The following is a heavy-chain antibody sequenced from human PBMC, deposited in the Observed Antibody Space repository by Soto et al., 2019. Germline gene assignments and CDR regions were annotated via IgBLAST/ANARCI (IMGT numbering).Heavy chain of an antibody. J-gene: IGHJ4*02. CDR3: ARRGEAYGAYYFAY. V-gene: IGHV1-69*05. D-gene: IGHD1-26*01. CDR1: GGTFSTYT. Sequence: QVQLLQSGAEVKKPGSSVMLSCKASGGTFSTYTLSWVRQAPGQGLEWMGGIVPAFGATNYAQKFQGRVTITPDESTSPAYMELSSLRSAATAVYSCARRGEAYGAYYFAYWGQGTLVTVSS. CDR2: IVPAFGAT.